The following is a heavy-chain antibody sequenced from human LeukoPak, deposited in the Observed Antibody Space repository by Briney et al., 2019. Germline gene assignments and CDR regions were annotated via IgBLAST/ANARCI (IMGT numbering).Heavy chain of an antibody. D-gene: IGHD3-16*01. J-gene: IGHJ4*02. Sequence: GGSLRLSCAASGFTFNTYGMSWVRQAPGKGLEWVSAISATGDNTYNADSVKGRFTISRDNSKNTLYLQMNSLRVEDTAVYYCAKAVRLFHHDYFDYWGQGTLVTVSS. CDR3: AKAVRLFHHDYFDY. V-gene: IGHV3-23*01. CDR1: GFTFNTYG. CDR2: ISATGDNT.